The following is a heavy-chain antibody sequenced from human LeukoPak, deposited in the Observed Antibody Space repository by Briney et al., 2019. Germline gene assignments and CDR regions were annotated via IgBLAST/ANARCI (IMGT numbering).Heavy chain of an antibody. CDR3: ARESDYYDSSGSAWFDP. D-gene: IGHD3-22*01. CDR2: IYTSGST. CDR1: GGSISSYY. Sequence: KPSETLSLTCTVSGGSISSYYWSWIRQPAGKGLEWIGRIYTSGSTNYNPSLKSRVTMSVDTSKNQFSLKLSSVTAADTAVYYCARESDYYDSSGSAWFDPWGQGTLVTVSS. V-gene: IGHV4-4*07. J-gene: IGHJ5*02.